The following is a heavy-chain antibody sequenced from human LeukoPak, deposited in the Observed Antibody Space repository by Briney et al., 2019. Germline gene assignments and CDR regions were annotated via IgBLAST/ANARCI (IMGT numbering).Heavy chain of an antibody. V-gene: IGHV4-59*01. CDR1: GYSISSYY. D-gene: IGHD6-19*01. J-gene: IGHJ5*02. Sequence: KPSETLSLTCTVSGYSISSYYWSWIRQPPGKGLEWIGYIYYSGSTNYNPSLKSRVTISVDTSKNQFSLKLSSVTAADTAVYYCARGGGSGWYQKNWFDPWGQGTLVTVSS. CDR2: IYYSGST. CDR3: ARGGGSGWYQKNWFDP.